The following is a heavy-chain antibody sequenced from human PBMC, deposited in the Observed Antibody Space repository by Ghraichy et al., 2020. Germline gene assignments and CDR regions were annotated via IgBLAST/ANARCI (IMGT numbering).Heavy chain of an antibody. CDR1: GFTVSSNY. CDR2: IYSGGST. J-gene: IGHJ4*02. V-gene: IGHV3-53*01. CDR3: ASPPWGDRGFD. Sequence: GSLRLSCAASGFTVSSNYMSWVRQAPGKGLEWVSVIYSGGSTYYADSVKGRFTISRDNSKNTLYLQMNSLRAEDTAVYYCASPPWGDRGFDWGQGTLVTVSS. D-gene: IGHD3-10*01.